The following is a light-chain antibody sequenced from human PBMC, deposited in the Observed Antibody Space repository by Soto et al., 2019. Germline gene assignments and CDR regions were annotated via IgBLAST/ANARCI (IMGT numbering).Light chain of an antibody. Sequence: QSALTQPASVSGSPGQSITISCTGTSSDVDNGYNSVSWYQQPPGTAPKLIIYEVTNRPSGVSNRFSGSKSSNTASLTIFGLQAEDAADYYCSSYSVSVAPYVFGTGTKLTVL. CDR3: SSYSVSVAPYV. CDR1: SSDVDNGYNS. CDR2: EVT. J-gene: IGLJ1*01. V-gene: IGLV2-14*01.